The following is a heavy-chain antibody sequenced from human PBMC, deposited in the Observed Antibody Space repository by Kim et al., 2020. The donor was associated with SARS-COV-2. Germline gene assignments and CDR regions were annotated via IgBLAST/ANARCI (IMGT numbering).Heavy chain of an antibody. CDR3: AGEGVGVWGGEDLDY. V-gene: IGHV3-7*03. Sequence: DSVKGRFTIARDNAKNSLTLQMNSLRAEDTAVYYGAGEGVGVWGGEDLDYWGQGTLVTVSS. D-gene: IGHD3-10*01. J-gene: IGHJ4*02.